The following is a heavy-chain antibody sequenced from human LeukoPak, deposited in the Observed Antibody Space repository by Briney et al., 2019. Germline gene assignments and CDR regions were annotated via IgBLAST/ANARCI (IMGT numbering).Heavy chain of an antibody. D-gene: IGHD2-15*01. V-gene: IGHV3-30*02. Sequence: GSLRLSCAASGFTFSSYEMNWVRQAPGKGLEWVAFIRFDGSNEYYADSVKGRFTISRDNSKNILYLQMNSLRAEDTAVYFCAKDPPRVAALFFKEDYWGQGTLVTVSS. CDR2: IRFDGSNE. J-gene: IGHJ4*02. CDR3: AKDPPRVAALFFKEDY. CDR1: GFTFSSYE.